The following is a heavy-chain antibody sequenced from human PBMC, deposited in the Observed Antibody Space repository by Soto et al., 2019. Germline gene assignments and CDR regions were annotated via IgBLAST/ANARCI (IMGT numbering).Heavy chain of an antibody. D-gene: IGHD2-15*01. V-gene: IGHV4-31*03. Sequence: SETLSLTCTVSGGSIGSGGYYWSWIRQHPWKGLEWIGYIYYSGSTYYNPSLKSRVTISVDTSKNQFSLKLSSVTAADTAVYYCARECGYCSGGSCSWFDPWGQGTLVTVS. CDR3: ARECGYCSGGSCSWFDP. CDR1: GGSIGSGGYY. CDR2: IYYSGST. J-gene: IGHJ5*02.